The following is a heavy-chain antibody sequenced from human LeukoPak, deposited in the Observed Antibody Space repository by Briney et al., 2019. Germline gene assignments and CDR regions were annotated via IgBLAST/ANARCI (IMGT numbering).Heavy chain of an antibody. V-gene: IGHV3-21*06. D-gene: IGHD5-12*01. CDR1: GFIFSSYS. Sequence: GGSLRLSCAASGFIFSSYSMNWVRQAPGKGLKWVSSISNSGSYIYYADSVKGRFTISRDNAKNSLYLQMNSLSAEDTALYFCARDPGYSFYFDYWGQGILVTVSS. CDR2: ISNSGSYI. CDR3: ARDPGYSFYFDY. J-gene: IGHJ4*02.